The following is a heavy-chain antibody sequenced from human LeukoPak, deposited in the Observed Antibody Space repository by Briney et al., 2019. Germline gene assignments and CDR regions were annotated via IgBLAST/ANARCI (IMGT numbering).Heavy chain of an antibody. CDR3: ARVLLRAAGGFDDAFDI. Sequence: PGGSLRLSCAASGFTFSAYWMHWVRQVPGKGLVWVSRVNSDGSTTNYADSVKGRFTISRDNAKNTLYPQMNSLRAEDTAVYYCARVLLRAAGGFDDAFDIWGQGTMVTVSS. J-gene: IGHJ3*02. CDR2: VNSDGSTT. D-gene: IGHD6-13*01. CDR1: GFTFSAYW. V-gene: IGHV3-74*01.